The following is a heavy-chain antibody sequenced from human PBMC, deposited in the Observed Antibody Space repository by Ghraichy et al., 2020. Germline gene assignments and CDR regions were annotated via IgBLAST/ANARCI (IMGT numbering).Heavy chain of an antibody. CDR2: IYPGDSNT. V-gene: IGHV5-51*01. CDR1: GYSFSHYW. D-gene: IGHD1-26*01. Sequence: GGSLRLSCQGFGYSFSHYWIGWVRQMPGKGLEWMGIIYPGDSNTKYSPSVRGQVSISADKSLNTAYLQWHSLTTSDTAMYYCARALDGTFYWWFDPRGQETLVTVSS. CDR3: ARALDGTFYWWFDP. J-gene: IGHJ5*02.